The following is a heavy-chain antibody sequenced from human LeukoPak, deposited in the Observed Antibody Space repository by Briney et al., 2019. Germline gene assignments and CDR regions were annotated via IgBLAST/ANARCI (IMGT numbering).Heavy chain of an antibody. D-gene: IGHD4-17*01. Sequence: PGGSLTLSCAASGITFSTYSMSWVRQAPGNGLEWVSSIRGRGGGTDYADSVEGRLTIYRANSTDTMYLTMNSLRAEDTDLYSCTRDPNGDYVCAFDMWGPGTMVTVSS. J-gene: IGHJ3*02. CDR3: TRDPNGDYVCAFDM. CDR2: IRGRGGGT. V-gene: IGHV3-23*01. CDR1: GITFSTYS.